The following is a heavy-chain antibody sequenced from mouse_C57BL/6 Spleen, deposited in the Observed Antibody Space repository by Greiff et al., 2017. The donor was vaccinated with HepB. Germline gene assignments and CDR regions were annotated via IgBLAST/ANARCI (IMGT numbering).Heavy chain of an antibody. Sequence: QVQLQQPGAELVMPGASVKLSCKASGYTFTSYWMHWVKQRPGQGLEWIGEIDPSDSYTNYNQKFKGKSTLTVDKSSSTAYMQRSSLTSEDSAVYYCARGGRTVVDYWGQGTTLTVSS. CDR2: IDPSDSYT. CDR1: GYTFTSYW. CDR3: ARGGRTVVDY. J-gene: IGHJ2*01. V-gene: IGHV1-69*01. D-gene: IGHD1-1*01.